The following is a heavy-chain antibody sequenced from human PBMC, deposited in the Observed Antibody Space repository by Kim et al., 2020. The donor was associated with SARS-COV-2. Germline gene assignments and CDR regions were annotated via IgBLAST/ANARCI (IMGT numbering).Heavy chain of an antibody. J-gene: IGHJ4*02. CDR3: ARRITMVRGVIITYDDY. D-gene: IGHD3-10*01. CDR1: GYTFTSYG. CDR2: ISAYNGNT. Sequence: ASVKVSCKASGYTFTSYGISWVRQAPGQGLEWMGWISAYNGNTNYAQKLQGRVTMTTDTSTSTAYMELRSLRSDDTAVYYCARRITMVRGVIITYDDYWGQGTLVTVSS. V-gene: IGHV1-18*01.